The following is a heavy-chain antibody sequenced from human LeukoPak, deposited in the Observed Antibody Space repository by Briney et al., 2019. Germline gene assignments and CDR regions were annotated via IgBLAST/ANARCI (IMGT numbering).Heavy chain of an antibody. CDR3: TTEWELLQYFDY. CDR2: IKSKTDGGTT. V-gene: IGHV3-15*01. D-gene: IGHD1-26*01. CDR1: GFTFSNAW. Sequence: PGGSLRLPCAASGFTFSNAWMSWVRQAPGKGLEWVGRIKSKTDGGTTDYAAPVKGRFTISRDDSKNTLYLQMNSLKTEDTAVYYCTTEWELLQYFDYWGQGTLVTVSS. J-gene: IGHJ4*02.